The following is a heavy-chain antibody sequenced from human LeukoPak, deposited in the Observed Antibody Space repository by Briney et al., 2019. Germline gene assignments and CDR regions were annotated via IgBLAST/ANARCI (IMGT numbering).Heavy chain of an antibody. V-gene: IGHV4-39*01. Sequence: PSETLSLTCTVSGGSISSSSYYWGWIRQPPGKGLEWIGSIYYSGGTYYNPSLKSRVTISVDTSKNQFSLKLSSVTAADTAVYYCARHERPVGYYYYYGMDVWGQGTTVTVSS. J-gene: IGHJ6*02. CDR2: IYYSGGT. CDR3: ARHERPVGYYYYYGMDV. CDR1: GGSISSSSYY. D-gene: IGHD1-26*01.